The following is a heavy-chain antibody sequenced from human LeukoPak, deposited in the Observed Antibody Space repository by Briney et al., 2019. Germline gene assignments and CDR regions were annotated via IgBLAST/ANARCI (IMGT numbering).Heavy chain of an antibody. CDR1: GFTFSSYA. CDR2: ISYDGSNE. J-gene: IGHJ4*02. CDR3: ATLSPYYYDSSGYYPDY. V-gene: IGHV3-30*04. Sequence: GGSLRLSCAASGFTFSSYAMHWVRQAPGKGLEWVAVISYDGSNEYYADSVKGRFTISRDNSKNTLYLQMNSLRAEDTAVYYCATLSPYYYDSSGYYPDYWGQGTLVTVSS. D-gene: IGHD3-22*01.